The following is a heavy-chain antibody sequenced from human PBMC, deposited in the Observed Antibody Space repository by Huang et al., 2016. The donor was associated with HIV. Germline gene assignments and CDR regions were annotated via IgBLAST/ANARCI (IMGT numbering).Heavy chain of an antibody. V-gene: IGHV3-53*01. D-gene: IGHD2-8*02. CDR2: IYSGGTT. J-gene: IGHJ4*02. CDR1: GFTVSTNS. Sequence: EVQLVESGGGLIQPGGSLRRSCAASGFTVSTNSMTWVRQAPGKGLEWVYLIYSGGTTYYADSVKGRFTISRDESENTLYLHMTSLRAGDTAVYYCAKEGDTGAALGYWGQGTLVTVS. CDR3: AKEGDTGAALGY.